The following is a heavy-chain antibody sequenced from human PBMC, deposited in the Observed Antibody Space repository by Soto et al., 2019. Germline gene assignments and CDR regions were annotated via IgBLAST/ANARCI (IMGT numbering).Heavy chain of an antibody. CDR1: EYTFTSHT. Sequence: QVLLVQSGAEVKKPGASVMVSCKASEYTFTSHTIHWVRQAPGQRLEWMGRIYIGNGDTKYSEKFQGRVTIARDTSASTAYMELSSLTSEDTAVYYCARDRGTWSDFFDYWGQGSLVTVSS. D-gene: IGHD3-10*01. CDR2: IYIGNGDT. V-gene: IGHV1-3*04. CDR3: ARDRGTWSDFFDY. J-gene: IGHJ4*02.